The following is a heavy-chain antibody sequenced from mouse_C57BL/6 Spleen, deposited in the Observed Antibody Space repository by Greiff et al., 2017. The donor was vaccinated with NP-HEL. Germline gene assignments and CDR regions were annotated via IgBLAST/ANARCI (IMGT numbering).Heavy chain of an antibody. J-gene: IGHJ2*01. V-gene: IGHV1-52*01. D-gene: IGHD3-1*01. CDR2: IDPSDSAT. CDR3: ARQGSSGYFDY. CDR1: GYTFTSYW. Sequence: VQLQQPGAELVRPGSSVKLSCKASGYTFTSYWMHWVKQRPIQGLEWIGNIDPSDSATHYNQKFKDKATLTVDKSSSTAYMQLSSLTSEDSAVYYCARQGSSGYFDYWGQGTTLTVSS.